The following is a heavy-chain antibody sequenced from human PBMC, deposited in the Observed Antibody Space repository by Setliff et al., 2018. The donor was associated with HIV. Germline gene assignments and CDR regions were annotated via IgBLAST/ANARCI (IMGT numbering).Heavy chain of an antibody. V-gene: IGHV4-4*07. J-gene: IGHJ6*02. D-gene: IGHD5-18*01. CDR3: ARVGSVIQVTLFGMDV. CDR2: FRPSGNA. Sequence: SETLSLTCTVSGGSISTHHFWSWIRQPAGKGLEWIGRFRPSGNAYYRDPYYNPSLKSRVTMSVDTSKNQFFLNLTSVTAADTAVYYCARVGSVIQVTLFGMDVWGQGTTVTVSS. CDR1: GGSISTHH.